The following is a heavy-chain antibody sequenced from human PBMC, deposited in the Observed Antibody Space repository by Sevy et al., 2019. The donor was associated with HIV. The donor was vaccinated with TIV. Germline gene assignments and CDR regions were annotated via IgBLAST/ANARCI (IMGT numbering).Heavy chain of an antibody. D-gene: IGHD3-16*01. V-gene: IGHV3-53*01. CDR1: GLTLTTTG. CDR2: VTRDGTT. J-gene: IGHJ4*02. Sequence: GGSLRLSCAASGLTLTTTGMSWVRQAPGKGLEWVAGVTRDGTTYYADSVRDRFTVSRDNSKNTLYLQLNSLRADDTAVIYCAGGDTTMITDLDYWVQGTLVTVSS. CDR3: AGGDTTMITDLDY.